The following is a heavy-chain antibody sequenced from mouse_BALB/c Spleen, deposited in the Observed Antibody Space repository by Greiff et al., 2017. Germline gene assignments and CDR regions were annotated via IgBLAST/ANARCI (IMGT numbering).Heavy chain of an antibody. CDR2: ISSGSSTI. D-gene: IGHD3-3*01. V-gene: IGHV5-17*02. Sequence: EVKLVESGGGLVQPGGSRKLSCAASGFTFSSFGMHWVRQAPEKGLEWVAYISSGSSTIYYADTVKGRFTISRDNPKNTLFLQMTSLRSEDTAMYYCAREGRGYYYAMDYWGQGTSVTVSS. CDR1: GFTFSSFG. CDR3: AREGRGYYYAMDY. J-gene: IGHJ4*01.